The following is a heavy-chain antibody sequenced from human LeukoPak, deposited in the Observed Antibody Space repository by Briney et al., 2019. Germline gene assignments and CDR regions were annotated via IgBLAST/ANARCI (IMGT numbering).Heavy chain of an antibody. CDR2: INPSGGST. CDR3: ARAGLRHDYDFWSGYFRGWFDP. V-gene: IGHV1-46*01. J-gene: IGHJ5*02. Sequence: ASVKVSCKASGYTFTSYYMHWVRQAPGQGLEWMGIINPSGGSTSYAQKFQGRVTMTRDTSTSTVYMELSSLRSEDTAVYYCARAGLRHDYDFWSGYFRGWFDPWGQGTLVTVSS. D-gene: IGHD3-3*01. CDR1: GYTFTSYY.